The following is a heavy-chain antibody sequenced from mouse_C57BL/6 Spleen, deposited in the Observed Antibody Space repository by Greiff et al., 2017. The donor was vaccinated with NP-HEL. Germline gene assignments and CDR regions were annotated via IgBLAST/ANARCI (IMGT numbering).Heavy chain of an antibody. CDR1: GYAFSSSW. J-gene: IGHJ2*01. V-gene: IGHV1-82*01. D-gene: IGHD3-2*02. Sequence: QVQLQQSGPELVKPGASVKISCKASGYAFSSSWMNWVKQRPGKGLEWIGRIYPGDGDTNYNGKFKGKATLTADKSSSTAYMQLSSLTSEDSAVYCCARWGSSGYVFDYWGQGTTLTVSS. CDR2: IYPGDGDT. CDR3: ARWGSSGYVFDY.